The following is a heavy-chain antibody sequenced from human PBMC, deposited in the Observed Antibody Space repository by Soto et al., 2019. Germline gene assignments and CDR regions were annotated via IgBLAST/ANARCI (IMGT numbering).Heavy chain of an antibody. J-gene: IGHJ4*02. D-gene: IGHD6-19*01. CDR1: GDSISSYS. CDR3: AKSIAVAGQPAGY. Sequence: PSETLSLTCTVSGDSISSYSWSWIRQPPGKGLEWIGEINHSGSTNYNPSLKSRVTISVDTSKNQFSLKLSSVTAADTAVYYCAKSIAVAGQPAGYWGQGTLVTVSS. V-gene: IGHV4-34*01. CDR2: INHSGST.